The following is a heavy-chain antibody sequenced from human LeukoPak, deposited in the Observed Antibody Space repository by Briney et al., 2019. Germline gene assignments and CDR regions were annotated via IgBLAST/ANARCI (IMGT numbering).Heavy chain of an antibody. J-gene: IGHJ6*03. CDR3: ARCSSSQRLFYYYYYMDV. CDR1: GFTFSSYG. D-gene: IGHD6-13*01. V-gene: IGHV3-30*03. CDR2: ISYDGSNK. Sequence: GGSLRLSCAASGFTFSSYGMHWVRQAPGKGLEWVAVISYDGSNKYYADSVKGRFTISRDNSKNTLYLQMNSLRAEDTAVYYCARCSSSQRLFYYYYYMDVWGKGTTVTVSS.